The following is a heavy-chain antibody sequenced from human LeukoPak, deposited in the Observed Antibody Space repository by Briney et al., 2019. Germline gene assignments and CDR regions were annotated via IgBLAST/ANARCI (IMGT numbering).Heavy chain of an antibody. D-gene: IGHD3-22*01. J-gene: IGHJ4*02. CDR2: ISYSGGST. CDR1: GFTFSSYA. CDR3: ARDYAMMVDY. V-gene: IGHV3-23*01. Sequence: GGSLRLSCAASGFTFSSYAMSWVRQAPGKGLEWVSAISYSGGSTYYADSVKGRFTISRDNSKNTLYLQMNSLRAEDTAVYYCARDYAMMVDYWGQGTLVTISS.